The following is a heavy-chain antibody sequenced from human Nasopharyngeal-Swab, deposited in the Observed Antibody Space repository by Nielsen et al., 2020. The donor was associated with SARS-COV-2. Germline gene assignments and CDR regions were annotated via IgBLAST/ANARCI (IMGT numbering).Heavy chain of an antibody. Sequence: GGSLRLSCAASGFTFNSHAMNWVRQAPGKGLEWVSAISGSDGSTHYADSVKGRFTISRGNSKDTVYLQMNNLRADDTAIYYCAKAPGAAAGTVFDSWGQGTLVTVSS. CDR2: ISGSDGST. J-gene: IGHJ4*02. D-gene: IGHD6-13*01. CDR3: AKAPGAAAGTVFDS. V-gene: IGHV3-23*01. CDR1: GFTFNSHA.